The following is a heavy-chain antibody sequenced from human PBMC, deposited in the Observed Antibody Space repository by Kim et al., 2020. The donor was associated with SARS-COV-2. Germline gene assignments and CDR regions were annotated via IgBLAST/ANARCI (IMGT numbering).Heavy chain of an antibody. V-gene: IGHV4-31*03. Sequence: SETLSLTCTVSGGSISSGGYYWSWIRQHPGKGLEWIGYIYYSGSTYYNPSLKSRVTISVDTSKNQFSLKLSSVTAADTAVYYCARVWFYDILTGTTPYYGMDVWGQGTTVTVAS. D-gene: IGHD3-9*01. CDR2: IYYSGST. CDR1: GGSISSGGYY. J-gene: IGHJ6*02. CDR3: ARVWFYDILTGTTPYYGMDV.